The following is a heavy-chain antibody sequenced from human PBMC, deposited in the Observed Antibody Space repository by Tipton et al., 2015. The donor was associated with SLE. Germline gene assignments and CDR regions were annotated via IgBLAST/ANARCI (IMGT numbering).Heavy chain of an antibody. D-gene: IGHD5-18*01. Sequence: QLVQSGAEVKKPGASVKVSCKASGFTFSSHGINWVRQAPGQGLEWMGWISPHTGDTRYAQKLQGRVTMTTDTPTSTAYMELRSLRSDDTAIYYCARVRVDTAMGVFDFWGQGTLVTVSS. V-gene: IGHV1-18*01. J-gene: IGHJ4*02. CDR3: ARVRVDTAMGVFDF. CDR1: GFTFSSHG. CDR2: ISPHTGDT.